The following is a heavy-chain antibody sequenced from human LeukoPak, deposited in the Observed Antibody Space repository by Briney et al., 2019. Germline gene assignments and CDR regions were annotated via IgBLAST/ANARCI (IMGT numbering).Heavy chain of an antibody. CDR2: IYYSGSI. CDR1: GASISSGSNS. J-gene: IGHJ5*02. D-gene: IGHD3-10*01. V-gene: IGHV4-61*01. Sequence: PSQTLSLTCTVSGASISSGSNSWGWIRQPPGKGLEWIGYIYYSGSINYNPSLKSRVTISVDTSKNQFSLKLSSVTAADTAVYYCARVPGYYGSSPWGQGTLVTVSS. CDR3: ARVPGYYGSSP.